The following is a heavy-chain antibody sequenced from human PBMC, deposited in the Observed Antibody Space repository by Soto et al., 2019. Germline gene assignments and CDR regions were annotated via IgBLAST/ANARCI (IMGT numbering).Heavy chain of an antibody. CDR1: GYTFTSYG. D-gene: IGHD3-22*01. J-gene: IGHJ3*02. V-gene: IGHV1-18*01. CDR2: ISAYNGNT. CDR3: ARDATYYYDSSGYYYFDAFDI. Sequence: QVQLVQSGAEVKKPGASVKVSCKASGYTFTSYGISWVRQAPGQGLEWMGWISAYNGNTNYAQKLQGRVTMTTDTSTSTAYMELRSLGSDDTAVYYCARDATYYYDSSGYYYFDAFDIWGQGTMVTVSS.